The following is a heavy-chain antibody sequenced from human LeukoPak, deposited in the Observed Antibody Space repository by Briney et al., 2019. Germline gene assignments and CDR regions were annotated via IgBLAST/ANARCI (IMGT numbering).Heavy chain of an antibody. V-gene: IGHV3-7*01. D-gene: IGHD5-12*01. Sequence: GGSLRLSCAASGFTFGSYWMSWVRQAPGKGLEWVANIKQDGSEKYYVDSVKGRFTISRDNAKNSLYLQMNSLRAEDTAVYYCARDTDIVATNWGQGTLVTVSS. J-gene: IGHJ4*02. CDR2: IKQDGSEK. CDR1: GFTFGSYW. CDR3: ARDTDIVATN.